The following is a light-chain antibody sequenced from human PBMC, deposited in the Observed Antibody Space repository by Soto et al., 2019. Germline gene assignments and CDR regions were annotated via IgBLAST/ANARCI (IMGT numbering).Light chain of an antibody. V-gene: IGLV2-11*01. CDR1: SSDVSGYNY. CDR3: CSYAGSQTRV. CDR2: DVT. Sequence: SVLTQPRSVCGSPAQSATISCTGTSSDVSGYNYVSWYQQHPGKAPKLMIYDVTKRPSGVPDRFSGYKYGNTASLTISGLQAEDEADYYCCSYAGSQTRVFGTGTKVTV. J-gene: IGLJ1*01.